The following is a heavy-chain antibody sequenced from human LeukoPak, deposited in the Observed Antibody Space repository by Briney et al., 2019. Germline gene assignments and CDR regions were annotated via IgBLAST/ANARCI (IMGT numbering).Heavy chain of an antibody. CDR2: ISYSGNT. CDR1: GGSIISSDYH. V-gene: IGHV4-39*01. Sequence: PSETLSLTCTVSGGSIISSDYHWGWVRQPPGKGLEWIGTISYSGNTDYNPSLRSRVTISVDTSNNQFSLRLGSVAAADTAVYHCARHCCSGPAKRVFDIWGQGTMVTVSS. CDR3: ARHCCSGPAKRVFDI. D-gene: IGHD2-15*01. J-gene: IGHJ3*02.